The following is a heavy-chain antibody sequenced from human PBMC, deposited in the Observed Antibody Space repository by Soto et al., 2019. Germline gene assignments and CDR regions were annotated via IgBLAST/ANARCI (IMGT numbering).Heavy chain of an antibody. Sequence: EVQLLESGGGLVQPGESLRLSCAASGFIYRTYTMNWVRQAPGKGLEWVSGISGDGDITYYADSVKGRFTISRDNSENTVSLQMTSLRGQDTAVYYCVKDACRVTLRYAPDGGQGTRVTVPS. CDR1: GFIYRTYT. CDR2: ISGDGDIT. CDR3: VKDACRVTLRYAPD. D-gene: IGHD3-10*01. V-gene: IGHV3-23*01. J-gene: IGHJ1*01.